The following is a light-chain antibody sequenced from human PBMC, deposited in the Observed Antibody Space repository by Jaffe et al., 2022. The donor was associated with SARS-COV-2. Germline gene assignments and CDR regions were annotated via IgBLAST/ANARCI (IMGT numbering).Light chain of an antibody. Sequence: QLVLTQSPSASAPLGASVKLTCTLSRGHSTYAIAWHQQQPEKGPRYLMKINNDGSHSKGDGIPDRFSGSSSGAERYLTISSLQSEDEADYYCQTWDTGIWVFGGGTKLTVL. V-gene: IGLV4-69*01. CDR3: QTWDTGIWV. CDR1: RGHSTYA. CDR2: INNDGSH. J-gene: IGLJ3*02.